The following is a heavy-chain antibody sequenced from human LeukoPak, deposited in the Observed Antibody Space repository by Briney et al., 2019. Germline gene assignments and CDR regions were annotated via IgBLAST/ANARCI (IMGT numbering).Heavy chain of an antibody. J-gene: IGHJ5*02. CDR2: IIPIFGTA. Sequence: SVKVSCKASGGTFISYAISWVRQAPGQGLEWMGGIIPIFGTANYAQKFQDRVTMTTDTSTTTAYMELRSLRSDDTAVYYCARLRLGELSLGFDPWGQGTLVTVSS. V-gene: IGHV1-69*05. CDR3: ARLRLGELSLGFDP. CDR1: GGTFISYA. D-gene: IGHD3-16*02.